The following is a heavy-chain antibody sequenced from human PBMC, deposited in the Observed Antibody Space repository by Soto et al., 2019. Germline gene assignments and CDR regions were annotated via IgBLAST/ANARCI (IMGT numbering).Heavy chain of an antibody. CDR3: ARCLGFCRVHCQKYYIDY. J-gene: IGHJ4*02. V-gene: IGHV4-4*02. Sequence: PSETLSLTCAVSSGSISSSNWWSWVRQPPGKELEWIGEIYHSGSTNYNPSLKSRVTISVDTSKNQFSRELSSVTAADTAVYYCARCLGFCRVHCQKYYIDYWGKGTLVTVSS. CDR1: SGSISSSNW. CDR2: IYHSGST. D-gene: IGHD3-3*01.